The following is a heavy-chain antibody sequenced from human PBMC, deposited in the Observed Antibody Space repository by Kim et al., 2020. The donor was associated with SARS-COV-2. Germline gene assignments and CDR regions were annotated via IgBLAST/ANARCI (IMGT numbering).Heavy chain of an antibody. D-gene: IGHD3-3*01. CDR3: AKDISAYYDFWSGSHYGMDV. CDR1: GFTFDDYA. Sequence: GGSLRLSCAASGFTFDDYAMHWVRQAPGKGLEWVSLISGDGGSTYYADSVKGRFTISRDNSKNSLYLQMNSLRTEDTALYYCAKDISAYYDFWSGSHYGMDVWGQGTTVTVSS. J-gene: IGHJ6*02. CDR2: ISGDGGST. V-gene: IGHV3-43*02.